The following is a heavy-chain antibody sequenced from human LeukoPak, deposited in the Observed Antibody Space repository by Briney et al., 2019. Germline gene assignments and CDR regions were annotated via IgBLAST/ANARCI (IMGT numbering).Heavy chain of an antibody. CDR1: GYTFTSYD. V-gene: IGHV1-8*03. Sequence: ASVKVSCKASGYTFTSYDINWVRQATGQGLEWMGWMNPNSGNTGYAQKFQGRVTITRNTSISTAYMELSSLRSEDTAVYYCARDFGDRLYDYFDYWGQGTLVTVSS. D-gene: IGHD2/OR15-2a*01. J-gene: IGHJ4*02. CDR2: MNPNSGNT. CDR3: ARDFGDRLYDYFDY.